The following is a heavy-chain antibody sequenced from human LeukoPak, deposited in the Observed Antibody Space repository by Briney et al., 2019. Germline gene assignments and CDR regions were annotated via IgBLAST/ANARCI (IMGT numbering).Heavy chain of an antibody. CDR3: ASIPYDILTGYYKLDWFDP. V-gene: IGHV4-34*01. J-gene: IGHJ5*02. CDR2: INHSGST. CDR1: GGSFGGYY. D-gene: IGHD3-9*01. Sequence: SETLSLTCAVYGGSFGGYYWSWIRQPPGKGLEWIGEINHSGSTNYNPSLKSRVTISVDTSKNQFSLKLSSVTAADTAVYYCASIPYDILTGYYKLDWFDPWGQGTLVTVSS.